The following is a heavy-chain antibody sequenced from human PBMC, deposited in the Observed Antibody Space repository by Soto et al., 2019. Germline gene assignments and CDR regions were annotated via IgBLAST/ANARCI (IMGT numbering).Heavy chain of an antibody. J-gene: IGHJ4*02. CDR1: GFTFSKYW. V-gene: IGHV3-7*01. D-gene: IGHD4-17*01. CDR3: ARGTVAPGLDY. Sequence: EVQLVESGGGLVQPGGSVRLSCAASGFTFSKYWMNWVRQTPGKGLEWVANIKEDGSETYYVDSLKGRFTISRDDAKNSLYLQMNSLRVEDTAVYYCARGTVAPGLDYWGQGTLVTVSS. CDR2: IKEDGSET.